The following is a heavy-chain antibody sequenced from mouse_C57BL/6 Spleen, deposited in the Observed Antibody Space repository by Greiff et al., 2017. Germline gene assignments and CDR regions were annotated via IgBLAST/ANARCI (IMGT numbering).Heavy chain of an antibody. D-gene: IGHD2-4*01. J-gene: IGHJ3*01. CDR2: ISSGSSTI. CDR1: GFTFSDYG. CDR3: ARYMHDYDEVWFAY. Sequence: EVQVVESGGGLVKPGGSLKLSCAASGFTFSDYGMHWVRQAPEKGLEWVAYISSGSSTIYYADTVKGRFTISRDNAKNTLFLQMTSLRSEDTAMYYCARYMHDYDEVWFAYWGQGTLSLSLQ. V-gene: IGHV5-17*01.